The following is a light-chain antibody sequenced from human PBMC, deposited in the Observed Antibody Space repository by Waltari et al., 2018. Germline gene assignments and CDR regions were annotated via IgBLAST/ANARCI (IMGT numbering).Light chain of an antibody. J-gene: IGLJ2*01. Sequence: QSALTQPASVSGSPGQSITISCTGTSSDVGSYNLVSWYQHHPGTAPKVMIYEGSERPSGVSDRVSGSESGNTPSLTISGLQAEDEADYYCCSFAGSAPSVVFGGGTKLTVL. V-gene: IGLV2-23*01. CDR1: SSDVGSYNL. CDR3: CSFAGSAPSVV. CDR2: EGS.